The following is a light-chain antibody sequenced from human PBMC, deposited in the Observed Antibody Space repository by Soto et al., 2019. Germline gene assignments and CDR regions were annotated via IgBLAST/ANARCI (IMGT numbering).Light chain of an antibody. V-gene: IGKV1-5*01. J-gene: IGKJ1*01. CDR1: QTIHSF. CDR3: QQFHSFPWT. Sequence: DIQMTQSPSTLSASVGDRVTITCRASQTIHSFLAWYQQKAGKAPKLLIYDASNLESGVPSRFSGSGSGTEFTLTVSSLRPDDFATFYCQQFHSFPWTFGQGTKVDIK. CDR2: DAS.